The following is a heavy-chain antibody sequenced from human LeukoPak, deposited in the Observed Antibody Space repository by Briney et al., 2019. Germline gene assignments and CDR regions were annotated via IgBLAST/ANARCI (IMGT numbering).Heavy chain of an antibody. CDR3: AKDGSHDSWSGYYVDY. CDR2: IRYDGSNK. J-gene: IGHJ4*02. Sequence: GGSLRLSCAASGFTFSSYGMHWVRQAPGKGLEWVAFIRYDGSNKYYADSVKGRFTISRDNSKNTLYLQMNSLRAEDTAVYYCAKDGSHDSWSGYYVDYWGQGTLVTVSS. D-gene: IGHD3-3*01. V-gene: IGHV3-30*02. CDR1: GFTFSSYG.